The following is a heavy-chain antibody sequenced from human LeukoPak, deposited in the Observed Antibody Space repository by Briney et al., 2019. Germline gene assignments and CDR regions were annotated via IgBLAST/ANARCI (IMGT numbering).Heavy chain of an antibody. V-gene: IGHV4-39*01. CDR2: IYYSGST. J-gene: IGHJ4*02. D-gene: IGHD3-10*01. Sequence: SETLSLTCIVSGGSISSGTYYWGWIRQPPGKGLEWIGSIYYSGSTYYNPSLKSRVTISVDTSKNQFSLKLSSVTAADTAVYHCVMESRSAGSLHWGQGTLVTVSS. CDR3: VMESRSAGSLH. CDR1: GGSISSGTYY.